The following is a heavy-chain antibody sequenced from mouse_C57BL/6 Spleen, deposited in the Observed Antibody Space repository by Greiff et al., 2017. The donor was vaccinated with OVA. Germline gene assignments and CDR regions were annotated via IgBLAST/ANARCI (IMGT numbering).Heavy chain of an antibody. J-gene: IGHJ3*01. CDR1: GFNITDDY. V-gene: IGHV14-4*01. CDR2: IDPENGDT. Sequence: VHVKQSGAELVRPGASVKLSCTASGFNITDDYMHWVKQRPEQGLEWIGWIDPENGDTEYASKFQGKATITADTSSNTAYLQLSSLTSEDTAVYYCTTGAYYPLFAYWGQGTLVTVSA. CDR3: TTGAYYPLFAY. D-gene: IGHD2-10*01.